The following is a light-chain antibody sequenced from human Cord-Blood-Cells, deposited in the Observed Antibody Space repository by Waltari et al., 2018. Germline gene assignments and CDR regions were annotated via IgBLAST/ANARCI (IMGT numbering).Light chain of an antibody. V-gene: IGLV2-14*03. J-gene: IGLJ1*01. CDR2: DVS. CDR3: SSYTSSLYV. CDR1: SRAVGGFNY. Sequence: QSALTQPASVSGSPGQSITISCTGTSRAVGGFNYVSRYPQHPGKAPRLIIYDVSNRPAGVSKRFSGSKSGNTASLTISGLQAEDEADYYCSSYTSSLYVFGTGTKVTVL.